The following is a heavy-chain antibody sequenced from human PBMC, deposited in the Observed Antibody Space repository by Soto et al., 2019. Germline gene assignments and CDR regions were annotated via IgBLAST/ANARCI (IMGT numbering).Heavy chain of an antibody. Sequence: QVQLVESGGGVVQPGRSLRLSCAASGFTFSSYAMHWVRQAPGKGLEWVAIISYDGSNKSFADSVKGRFTISRDNSKNTLDLQMNNLRAEDTAVYYCARAAAYCGGDCYIFDYWGQGTLVTVSS. CDR2: ISYDGSNK. CDR3: ARAAAYCGGDCYIFDY. J-gene: IGHJ4*02. V-gene: IGHV3-30-3*01. D-gene: IGHD2-21*02. CDR1: GFTFSSYA.